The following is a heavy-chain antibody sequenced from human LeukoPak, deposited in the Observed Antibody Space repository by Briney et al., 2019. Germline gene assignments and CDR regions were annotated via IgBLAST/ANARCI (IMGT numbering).Heavy chain of an antibody. CDR2: INQDGSVK. V-gene: IGHV3-7*01. Sequence: GGSLRLSCAASGFTFRSNWMCWVRQDPGKGLEWVANINQDGSVKNYVDSVKGRFTISRDNAKNSLYLQMNSLRAEYTAVYYCVVTTRSYPFDYWGQGTLVTVSS. J-gene: IGHJ4*02. CDR1: GFTFRSNW. D-gene: IGHD4-23*01. CDR3: VVTTRSYPFDY.